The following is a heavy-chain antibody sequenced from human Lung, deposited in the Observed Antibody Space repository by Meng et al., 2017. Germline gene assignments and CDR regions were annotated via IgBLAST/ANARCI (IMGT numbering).Heavy chain of an antibody. Sequence: VQPQEGVAGPWTPSENLSLTLSVYWVSISGSYRSWVRQCPAKGLEWIGKINHGGSNNYNPSLESRVTISVDTPKNQFSLRLTSMTVADTAVYYCARERHSTIIRGVIDFWGQGALVTVSS. V-gene: IGHV4-34*01. J-gene: IGHJ4*02. CDR3: ARERHSTIIRGVIDF. CDR2: INHGGSN. D-gene: IGHD3-10*01. CDR1: WVSISGSY.